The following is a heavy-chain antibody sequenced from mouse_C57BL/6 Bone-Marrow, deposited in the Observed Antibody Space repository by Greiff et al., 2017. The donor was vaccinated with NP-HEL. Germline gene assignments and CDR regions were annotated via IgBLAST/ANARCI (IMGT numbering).Heavy chain of an antibody. CDR3: ARCTVVATDFDV. Sequence: QVQLQQPGAELVKPGASVKMSCKASGYTFTSYWITWVKQRPGQGLEWIGDIYPGSGSTNYNEKFKSKATLTVDPSSSTAYMQLSSLTSEDSAVEYCARCTVVATDFDVWGTGTTVTVSS. D-gene: IGHD1-1*01. CDR1: GYTFTSYW. CDR2: IYPGSGST. V-gene: IGHV1-55*01. J-gene: IGHJ1*03.